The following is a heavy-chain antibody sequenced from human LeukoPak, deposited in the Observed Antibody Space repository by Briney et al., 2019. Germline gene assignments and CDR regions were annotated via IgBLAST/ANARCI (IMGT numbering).Heavy chain of an antibody. CDR3: ARGPGGDGYFQH. Sequence: SETLSLTCTVSGGSISSYYWSWIRQPPGKGLEWIGYIYYSGSTNYNPSLKSRVTISVDTSKNQFSLKLSSVTAADTVVYYCARGPGGDGYFQHWGQGTLVTVSS. V-gene: IGHV4-59*01. CDR1: GGSISSYY. CDR2: IYYSGST. D-gene: IGHD3-16*01. J-gene: IGHJ1*01.